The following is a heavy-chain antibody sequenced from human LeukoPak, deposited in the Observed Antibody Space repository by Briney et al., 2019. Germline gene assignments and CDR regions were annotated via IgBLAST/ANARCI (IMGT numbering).Heavy chain of an antibody. V-gene: IGHV3-74*01. CDR3: SSFPKGPLRFDP. D-gene: IGHD2/OR15-2a*01. CDR1: GFAVSSHW. J-gene: IGHJ5*02. Sequence: PGGSLRLSCAASGFAVSSHWMHWVRQAPGKGLVWVSTISSDGRTTYYADSVKGRFTVSRDNAKNTLNLQMNSLRAEDTAVYYCSSFPKGPLRFDPWGEGPLVTVSS. CDR2: ISSDGRTT.